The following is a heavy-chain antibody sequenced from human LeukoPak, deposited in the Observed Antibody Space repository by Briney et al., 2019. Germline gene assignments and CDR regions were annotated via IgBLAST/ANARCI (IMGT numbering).Heavy chain of an antibody. CDR2: ISSSSSYI. Sequence: GGSLRLSCAASGFTFSSYSMNWVRQAPGKGLEWVSSISSSSSYIYYADSVEGRFTISRANAKNSLYLQMNSLRAKDTAVYYCASGYCSGGSCYSGAFDIWGQGTMVTVSS. CDR1: GFTFSSYS. J-gene: IGHJ3*02. V-gene: IGHV3-21*01. D-gene: IGHD2-15*01. CDR3: ASGYCSGGSCYSGAFDI.